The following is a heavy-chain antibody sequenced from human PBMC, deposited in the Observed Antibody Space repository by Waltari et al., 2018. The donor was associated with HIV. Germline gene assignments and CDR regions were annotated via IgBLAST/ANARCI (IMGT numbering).Heavy chain of an antibody. CDR1: GFSLTTSEVG. Sequence: QITLKESGPTLVKPTQTLTLTCAFSGFSLTTSEVGVGWIRQPPGKALEWLALIYWDDDKRYSPSLKSRLTIIKDTSKNQVVLTVTNMDTVDTGTYHCAHYTPLAVGIGAFDIWGQGAMVTVSS. CDR3: AHYTPLAVGIGAFDI. V-gene: IGHV2-5*02. CDR2: IYWDDDK. J-gene: IGHJ3*02. D-gene: IGHD6-19*01.